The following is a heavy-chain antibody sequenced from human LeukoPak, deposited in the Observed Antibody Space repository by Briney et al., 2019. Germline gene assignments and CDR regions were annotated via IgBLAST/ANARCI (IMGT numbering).Heavy chain of an antibody. CDR2: IYHSGST. CDR3: ARAARDILTGYYRNNWFDP. Sequence: SETLSLTCAVSGYSISSGYYWGWIRQPPGKGLEWIGSIYHSGSTYYNPSLKSRVTISVDTSKNQFSLKLSSMTAADTAVYYCARAARDILTGYYRNNWFDPWGQGTLVTVSS. D-gene: IGHD3-9*01. J-gene: IGHJ5*02. CDR1: GYSISSGYY. V-gene: IGHV4-38-2*01.